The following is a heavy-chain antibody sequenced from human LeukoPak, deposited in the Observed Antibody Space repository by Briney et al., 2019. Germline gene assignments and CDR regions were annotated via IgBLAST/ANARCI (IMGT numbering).Heavy chain of an antibody. D-gene: IGHD3-10*01. CDR1: GFTFNYYW. CDR3: ARDKSGTMMRGVITTYYYSMDV. V-gene: IGHV3-7*01. Sequence: GGSLRLSCAASGFTFNYYWMSWVRQAPGKGLEWVANIKQDGSETYYVDSVKGRFTISRDNAKNSLFLQMNSLRGEDTALYYCARDKSGTMMRGVITTYYYSMDVWGKGTTVTVSS. CDR2: IKQDGSET. J-gene: IGHJ6*03.